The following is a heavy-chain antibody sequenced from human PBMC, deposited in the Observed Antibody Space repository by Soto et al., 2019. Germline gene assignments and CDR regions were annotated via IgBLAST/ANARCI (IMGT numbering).Heavy chain of an antibody. CDR1: GYTFTSYY. CDR3: ARGDYGDYGSFDP. J-gene: IGHJ5*02. CDR2: TNPSGGST. V-gene: IGHV1-46*01. D-gene: IGHD4-17*01. Sequence: ASVKVSCKASGYTFTSYYMHWVRQAPGQGLEWMGITNPSGGSTSYAQKFQGRVTMTRDTTTSTVYMELSSLRSEDTAVYYCARGDYGDYGSFDPWGQGTLVTVSS.